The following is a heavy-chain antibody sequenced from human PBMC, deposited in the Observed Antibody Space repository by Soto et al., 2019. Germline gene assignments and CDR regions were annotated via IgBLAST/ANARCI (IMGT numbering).Heavy chain of an antibody. J-gene: IGHJ4*02. CDR2: IYPSGGT. D-gene: IGHD3-22*01. V-gene: IGHV3-53*01. CDR1: GFTFRISN. CDR3: AREQYDSDIGHARYFES. Sequence: GGSLRLSCAATGFTFRISNISWVRQTPGVGPECVSIIYPSGGTYYADSVKGRFNVSRDNSKNPSYLQMTSLGAEDTGVYYCAREQYDSDIGHARYFESWGQGCLANGLL.